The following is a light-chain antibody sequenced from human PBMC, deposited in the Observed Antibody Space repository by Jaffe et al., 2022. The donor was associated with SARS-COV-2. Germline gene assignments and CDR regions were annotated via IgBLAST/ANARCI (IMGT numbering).Light chain of an antibody. CDR2: WAS. Sequence: DIVMTQSPDSLAVSLGERATINCKSSQSVLYSPNDKNYLAWYQHKPGQPPKMLIYWASTRGSGVPDRFSGSGSGTDFTLTISSLQAEDVAVYYCQQYYTPSFTFGPGTKVDLK. CDR1: QSVLYSPNDKNY. V-gene: IGKV4-1*01. J-gene: IGKJ3*01. CDR3: QQYYTPSFT.